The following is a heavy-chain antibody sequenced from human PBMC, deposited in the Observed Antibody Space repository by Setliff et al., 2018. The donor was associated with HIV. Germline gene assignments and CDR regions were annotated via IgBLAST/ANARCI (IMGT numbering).Heavy chain of an antibody. Sequence: ASVKVSCKASGGTFSSYAISWVRQAPGQGLEWMGGIIPVLGIANYAQKFQGRVTITADKSTSTAYMELSSLRSEDTAVYYCARAVSGWYARKPSFDYWGQGTLVTVSS. CDR2: IIPVLGIA. D-gene: IGHD6-19*01. J-gene: IGHJ4*02. CDR1: GGTFSSYA. CDR3: ARAVSGWYARKPSFDY. V-gene: IGHV1-69*10.